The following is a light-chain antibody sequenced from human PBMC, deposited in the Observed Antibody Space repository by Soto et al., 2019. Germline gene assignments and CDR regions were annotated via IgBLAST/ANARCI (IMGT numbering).Light chain of an antibody. V-gene: IGKV3-20*01. CDR2: GAS. Sequence: EIVLTQSPGTLSLSPGERATLSCRASQSVSSSYLAWYQQKPGQAPRLLIYGASSRATGIPDRFSGSGSGPYFTLTISRLEPEDFAGYYCQQYGSSPNTFGPGTKLEIK. CDR3: QQYGSSPNT. CDR1: QSVSSSY. J-gene: IGKJ2*01.